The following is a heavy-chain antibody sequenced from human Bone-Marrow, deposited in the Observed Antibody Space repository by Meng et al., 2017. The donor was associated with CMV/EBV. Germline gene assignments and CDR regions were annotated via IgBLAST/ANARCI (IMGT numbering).Heavy chain of an antibody. Sequence: GESLKISCAASGFTFSSYSMNWVRQAPGKGLEWVSSISSRSTYISYTDSVKGRFTVSRDNAKNSLYLQMNSLRAEDTAVYYCARDRGYSHGYAFDHWGQRTPVTVSS. D-gene: IGHD5-18*01. V-gene: IGHV3-21*01. CDR2: ISSRSTYI. J-gene: IGHJ4*02. CDR3: ARDRGYSHGYAFDH. CDR1: GFTFSSYS.